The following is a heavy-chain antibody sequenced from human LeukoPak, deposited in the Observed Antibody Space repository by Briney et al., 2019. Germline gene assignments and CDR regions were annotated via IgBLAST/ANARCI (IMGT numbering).Heavy chain of an antibody. CDR2: ISSSGSTT. V-gene: IGHV3-48*03. D-gene: IGHD2/OR15-2a*01. CDR3: TRLLSGTFDY. J-gene: IGHJ4*02. Sequence: GGSLRLSCAASGFSFSSYEMNWVRQAPGKGLEWVSYISSSGSTTYYADSVEGRFTISRDNAKNSLYLQMNSLRAEDTAVYYCTRLLSGTFDYWGQGTLVTVSS. CDR1: GFSFSSYE.